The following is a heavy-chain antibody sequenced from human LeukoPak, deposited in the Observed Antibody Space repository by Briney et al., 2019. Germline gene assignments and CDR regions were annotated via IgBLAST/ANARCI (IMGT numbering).Heavy chain of an antibody. V-gene: IGHV4-61*02. CDR3: ARDPSGWYDY. D-gene: IGHD6-19*01. CDR1: GGSISSGSYY. CDR2: IYTSGST. Sequence: SETLSLTCTVSGGSISSGSYYWSWIRQRAGKGLEWIGRIYTSGSTYYNPSLKSRVTISVDTSKNQFSLKLSSVTAADTAVYYCARDPSGWYDYWGQGTLVTVSS. J-gene: IGHJ4*02.